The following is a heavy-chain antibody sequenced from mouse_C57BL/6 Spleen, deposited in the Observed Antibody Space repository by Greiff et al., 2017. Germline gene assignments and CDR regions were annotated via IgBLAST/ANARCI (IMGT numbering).Heavy chain of an antibody. CDR2: INPSSGYT. D-gene: IGHD2-4*01. Sequence: VKLQESGAELAKPGASVKLSCKASGYTFTSYWMHWVKQRPGQGLEWIGYINPSSGYTKYNQKFKDKATLTADKSSSTAYMQLSSLTYEDSAVSYCARSSAYDYGGAWFACWGQGALVTVSA. CDR3: ARSSAYDYGGAWFAC. V-gene: IGHV1-7*01. CDR1: GYTFTSYW. J-gene: IGHJ3*01.